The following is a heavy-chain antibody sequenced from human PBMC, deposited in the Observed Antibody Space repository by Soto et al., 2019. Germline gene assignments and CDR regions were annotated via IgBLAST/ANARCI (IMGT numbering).Heavy chain of an antibody. J-gene: IGHJ3*01. Sequence: ITLKESGPTLVKPTQTLTLTCAFSGFSLSTSEVGVAWINQPPGKALEWLALIYWNDDKHYSPSPKSRITITKHTPRNQGFLTRTNMAPVDTATYYCAHRRVGFYSESVSYYHEAFDVWGQGSMVVFSA. CDR2: IYWNDDK. V-gene: IGHV2-5*01. D-gene: IGHD3-10*01. CDR3: AHRRVGFYSESVSYYHEAFDV. CDR1: GFSLSTSEVG.